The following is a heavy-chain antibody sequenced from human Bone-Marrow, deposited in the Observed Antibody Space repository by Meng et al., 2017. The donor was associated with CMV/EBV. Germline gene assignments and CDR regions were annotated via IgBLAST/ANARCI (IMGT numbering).Heavy chain of an antibody. CDR2: ISSSGSTI. CDR1: GFTFSSYE. Sequence: GGSLRLSCAASGFTFSSYEMNWVRQAPGKGLEWVSYISSSGSTIYYADSVKGRFTISKDNAKNSLYLQRKSLRAEDTAVYYCGRDWDYYCGGCGGGAETDAFDIWGQGTMVTVSS. CDR3: GRDWDYYCGGCGGGAETDAFDI. V-gene: IGHV3-48*03. J-gene: IGHJ3*02. D-gene: IGHD2-21*01.